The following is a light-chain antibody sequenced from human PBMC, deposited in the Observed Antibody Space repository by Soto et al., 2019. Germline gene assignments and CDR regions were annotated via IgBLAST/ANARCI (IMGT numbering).Light chain of an antibody. CDR3: QQYHSFSFT. CDR2: DVF. CDR1: QSITYW. J-gene: IGKJ2*01. Sequence: DIQMTQSPSSLSASVGDRVTITCWANQSITYWLAWYQQKPGRAPKLLIYDVFNLQSGVPSRFSGSGSGTEFTLTTSSLQPDDSATYYCQQYHSFSFTFGQGTKLEIK. V-gene: IGKV1-5*01.